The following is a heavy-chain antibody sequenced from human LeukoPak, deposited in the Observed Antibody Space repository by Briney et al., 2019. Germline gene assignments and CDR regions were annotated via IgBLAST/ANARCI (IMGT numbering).Heavy chain of an antibody. CDR2: ISGSGGST. Sequence: GGSLRLSCAASGFTFSSYAMSWVRQAPGKGLEWVSAISGSGGSTYYADSVKGRFTISRDNSKNTLYLQMNSLRAEDTAVYYCAKDRSFLPLGAAFDYWGQGTLDTVSS. D-gene: IGHD1-26*01. CDR1: GFTFSSYA. J-gene: IGHJ4*02. V-gene: IGHV3-23*01. CDR3: AKDRSFLPLGAAFDY.